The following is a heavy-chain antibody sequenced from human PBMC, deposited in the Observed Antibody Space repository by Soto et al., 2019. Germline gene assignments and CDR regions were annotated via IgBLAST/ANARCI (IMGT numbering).Heavy chain of an antibody. CDR2: IQVGGST. J-gene: IGHJ4*02. CDR1: GGSISDFY. CDR3: ARGFGVTTNPPGH. D-gene: IGHD4-17*01. Sequence: SETLSLTCTVSGGSISDFYWSWIRQPPGKGPEYIGYIQVGGSTNYNPSLESRVAISVDTSKNQFSLRLTSVTAADTAVYYCARGFGVTTNPPGHWGQGTLVTVSS. V-gene: IGHV4-59*01.